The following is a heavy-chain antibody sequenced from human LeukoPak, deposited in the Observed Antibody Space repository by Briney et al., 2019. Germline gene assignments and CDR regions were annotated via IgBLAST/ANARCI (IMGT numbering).Heavy chain of an antibody. CDR3: ARGDIVLMVYASH. CDR1: GGSIGSGDYY. D-gene: IGHD2-8*01. J-gene: IGHJ4*02. V-gene: IGHV4-30-4*01. Sequence: PSETLSLTCTVSGGSIGSGDYYWSWIRQPPGKGLEWIGYIYYSGSTYYNPSLKSRVTISVDTSKNQFSLKLSSVTAADTAVYYCARGDIVLMVYASHWGQGTLVTVSS. CDR2: IYYSGST.